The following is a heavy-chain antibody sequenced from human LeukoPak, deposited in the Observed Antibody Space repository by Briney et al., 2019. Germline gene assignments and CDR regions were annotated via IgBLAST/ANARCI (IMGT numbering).Heavy chain of an antibody. CDR2: INPNSGGT. CDR3: ARDAGSGSYYYYYMDV. D-gene: IGHD3-10*01. Sequence: ASVKVSCKTSGYTFTGYYMHWVRQAPGQGLEWMGWINPNSGGTNYAQKFRGRVTMTRDTSISTAYMELSRLRSDDTAVYYCARDAGSGSYYYYYMDVWGKGTTVTISS. J-gene: IGHJ6*03. V-gene: IGHV1-2*02. CDR1: GYTFTGYY.